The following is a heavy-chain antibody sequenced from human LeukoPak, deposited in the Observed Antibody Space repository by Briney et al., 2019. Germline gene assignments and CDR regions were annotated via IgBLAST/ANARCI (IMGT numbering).Heavy chain of an antibody. CDR2: MSASGSHT. J-gene: IGHJ4*02. CDR3: AKQLGYCSDGSCYFPY. Sequence: PGGSLRLSCAASGFTFSDFAMSWVRQAPGKGLEWVSGMSASGSHTHSADFVKGRFTISRDNFKNTLYLQMNSLRAEDTAVYYCAKQLGYCSDGSCYFPYWGQGTLVTVSS. D-gene: IGHD2-15*01. CDR1: GFTFSDFA. V-gene: IGHV3-23*01.